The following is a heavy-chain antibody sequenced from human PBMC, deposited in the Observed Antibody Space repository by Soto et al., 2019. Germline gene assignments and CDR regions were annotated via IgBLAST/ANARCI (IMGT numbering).Heavy chain of an antibody. J-gene: IGHJ6*02. CDR2: IYSDGST. CDR3: ASAADYDSSGYWGANGMDV. CDR1: GFTVSSNY. V-gene: IGHV3-53*04. Sequence: EVQLVESGGGLVQPGGSLRLSCAASGFTVSSNYMSWVRQAPGKGLEWVSVIYSDGSTYYADSVKGRFTISRHNSKNTTDLQMNSPSAEDTAVYYCASAADYDSSGYWGANGMDVWGQGTTVTVSS. D-gene: IGHD3-22*01.